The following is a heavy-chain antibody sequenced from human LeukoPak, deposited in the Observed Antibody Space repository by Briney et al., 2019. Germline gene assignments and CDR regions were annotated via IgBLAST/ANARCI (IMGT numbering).Heavy chain of an antibody. CDR3: AKMMVVVAANDPPNWFDP. CDR1: GFTFSSYA. CDR2: ISGSGGST. D-gene: IGHD2-15*01. V-gene: IGHV3-23*01. Sequence: GGSLRLSCAASGFTFSSYAMSWVRQAPGKGLEWVSAISGSGGSTYYADSVKGRFTISRDNSKNTLYLQRNSLRAEDTAVYYCAKMMVVVAANDPPNWFDPWGQGTLVTVSS. J-gene: IGHJ5*02.